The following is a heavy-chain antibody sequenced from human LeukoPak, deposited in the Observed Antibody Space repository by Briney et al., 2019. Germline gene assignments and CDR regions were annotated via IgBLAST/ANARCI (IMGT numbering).Heavy chain of an antibody. V-gene: IGHV3-21*01. D-gene: IGHD1-7*01. J-gene: IGHJ4*02. CDR1: GFTFSSYS. CDR3: PLELGEGFDY. CDR2: ISTSSSYI. Sequence: GGSLRLSCAASGFTFSSYSMNWVRQAPGKGLEWVSSISTSSSYINYADSVKGRFTISRDNAKNSLYLQMNSLRAEDTAVYYCPLELGEGFDYWGQGTLVTVSS.